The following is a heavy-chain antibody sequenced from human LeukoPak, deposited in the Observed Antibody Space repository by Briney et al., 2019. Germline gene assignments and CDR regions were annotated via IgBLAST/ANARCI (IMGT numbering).Heavy chain of an antibody. V-gene: IGHV4-59*02. CDR2: IYHPTTT. Sequence: SETLSLTCSVSGGSVSSDYWSWIRHSPGTGLEWIGYIYHPTTTNYNPSLKSRVSMSLDTSKNQFSPDLTSVTAADTAMYFCATGHSSGWFDFWGRGTLVTVSS. CDR1: GGSVSSDY. J-gene: IGHJ4*02. CDR3: ATGHSSGWFDF. D-gene: IGHD6-19*01.